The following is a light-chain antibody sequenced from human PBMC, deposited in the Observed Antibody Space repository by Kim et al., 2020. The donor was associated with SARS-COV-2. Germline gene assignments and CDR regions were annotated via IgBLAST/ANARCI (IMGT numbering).Light chain of an antibody. V-gene: IGLV3-21*04. Sequence: PGHTITIACGGDEIGRKNVHWYQHQPGQAPVLVIYYDRDRPSGIPERFSGSNSGNTATLTITRAEAGDEADYYCQVWDSGSDHWIFGGGTQLTVL. CDR1: EIGRKN. J-gene: IGLJ2*01. CDR2: YDR. CDR3: QVWDSGSDHWI.